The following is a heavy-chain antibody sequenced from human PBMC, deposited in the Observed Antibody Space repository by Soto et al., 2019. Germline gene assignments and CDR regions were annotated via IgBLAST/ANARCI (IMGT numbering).Heavy chain of an antibody. J-gene: IGHJ4*02. CDR2: ISYDGSQK. CDR1: AFTFSNYA. Sequence: QLVESGGGVVQPGGSLRLSGAASAFTFSNYAMHWVRQTQGKGLGWVAFISYDGSQKLNADSVKGRFTISRDNSKSTLYLQMNSLRADDTAIYYCAREGGTALDYWGRGTLVTVSS. V-gene: IGHV3-30-3*01. CDR3: AREGGTALDY. D-gene: IGHD1-1*01.